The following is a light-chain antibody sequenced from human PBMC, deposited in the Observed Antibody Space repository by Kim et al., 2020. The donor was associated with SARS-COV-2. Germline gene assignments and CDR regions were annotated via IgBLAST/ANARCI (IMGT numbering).Light chain of an antibody. V-gene: IGKV1-39*01. Sequence: DIQMTQSPSSLSASVRDRVTITCRASQSISNYLNWYQQKPGKAPKLLIYAASSLQSGVPSRFSGSGSGTDFTLTISSLQPEDFATYYCQQSYSTPPYTVGQGTKLEI. CDR3: QQSYSTPPYT. CDR1: QSISNY. J-gene: IGKJ2*01. CDR2: AAS.